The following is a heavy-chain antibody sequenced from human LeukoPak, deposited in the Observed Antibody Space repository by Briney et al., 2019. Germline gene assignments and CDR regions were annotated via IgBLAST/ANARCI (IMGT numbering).Heavy chain of an antibody. CDR1: GFMFSSHG. J-gene: IGHJ4*02. D-gene: IGHD4-17*01. CDR3: AKDQRDRGDYEVDY. CDR2: ISGSGGST. V-gene: IGHV3-23*01. Sequence: GGSLRLSCAASGFMFSSHGMSWVRQAPGKGLEWVSTISGSGGSTYYADSMKGRFTISRDNSRNTLYLQMNSLRAEDAAVYYCAKDQRDRGDYEVDYWGQGTLVTVSS.